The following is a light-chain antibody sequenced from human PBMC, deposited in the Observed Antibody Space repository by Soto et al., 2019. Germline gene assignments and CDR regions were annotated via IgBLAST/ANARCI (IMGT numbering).Light chain of an antibody. Sequence: EMVLTQSPGTLSLSPGGRASLSCSASQSVSSSYLAWYQQKPGQAPRLLIYGASSRATGIPDRFSGSGSGTDFTLTINRLEPEDFAVYYCQQRKNWQVTFGQGTRLEIK. CDR3: QQRKNWQVT. CDR1: QSVSSSY. CDR2: GAS. V-gene: IGKV3D-20*02. J-gene: IGKJ5*01.